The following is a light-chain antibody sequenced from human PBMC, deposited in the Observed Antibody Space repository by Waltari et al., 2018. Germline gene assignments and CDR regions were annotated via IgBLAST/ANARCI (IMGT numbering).Light chain of an antibody. CDR1: QSDTRS. CDR3: QHYVSLPAT. Sequence: CRASQSDTRSLAWYQEKPGQAPRLRIYGASSRATGIPDGFRGGGSGTDFSLTISRLGPEDFAMYYCQHYVSLPATFGQGTKVEIK. J-gene: IGKJ1*01. CDR2: GAS. V-gene: IGKV3-20*01.